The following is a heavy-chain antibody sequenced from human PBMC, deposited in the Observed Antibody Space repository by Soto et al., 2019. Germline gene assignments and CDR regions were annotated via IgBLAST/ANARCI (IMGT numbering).Heavy chain of an antibody. CDR1: GYPFTTYY. CDR2: IDPRSGGT. V-gene: IGHV1-2*02. Sequence: HVQLVQSGTEGKKPGASVRVSCMVSGYPFTTYYIHWVRQAPGQGLEWMGWIDPRSGGTVYEQKFQGRVTMTRDTSISTVYMDLSGLTSDDTALYYCATDDYGIFPYWGQGSLVTVSS. CDR3: ATDDYGIFPY. J-gene: IGHJ4*02. D-gene: IGHD3-10*01.